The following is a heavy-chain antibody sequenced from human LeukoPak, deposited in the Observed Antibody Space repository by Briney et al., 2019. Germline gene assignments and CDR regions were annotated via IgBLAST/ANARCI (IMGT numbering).Heavy chain of an antibody. J-gene: IGHJ2*01. CDR1: GYTFTSYD. CDR3: ARSPALVAEGYFDL. V-gene: IGHV1-8*02. Sequence: RASVKVSCKASGYTFTSYDINWVRQATGQGLEWMGWMNPNSGNTGYAQKFQGRVTMTRDTSTSTVYMELSSLRSEDTAVYYCARSPALVAEGYFDLWGRGTLVTVSS. D-gene: IGHD2-15*01. CDR2: MNPNSGNT.